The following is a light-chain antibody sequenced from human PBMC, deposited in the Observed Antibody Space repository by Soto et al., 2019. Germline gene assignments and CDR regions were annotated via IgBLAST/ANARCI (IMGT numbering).Light chain of an antibody. CDR2: DVS. CDR3: CSYAGNHVA. J-gene: IGLJ2*01. V-gene: IGLV2-11*01. Sequence: QSALTQPRSVSGSPGQSVTIPCPGTSSGVGYNYVSWYQQHPGKAPKLIIYDVSKRPSGVPDRFSGSKSGNTASLTISGLQAEDEADYYCCSYAGNHVAFGGGTKVTVL. CDR1: SSGVGYNY.